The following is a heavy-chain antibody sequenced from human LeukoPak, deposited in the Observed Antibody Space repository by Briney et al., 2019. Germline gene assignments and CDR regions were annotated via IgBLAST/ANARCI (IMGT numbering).Heavy chain of an antibody. D-gene: IGHD3-22*01. Sequence: GGSLRLSCAASGFTFSSYSMNWVRQAPGKGLEWVSYISSSSSTIYYADSVKGRFTTSRDNAKNSLYLQMNSLRAEDTAVYYCAKEQDDSSGLDAFDIWGQGTMVTVSS. CDR1: GFTFSSYS. V-gene: IGHV3-48*01. CDR3: AKEQDDSSGLDAFDI. CDR2: ISSSSSTI. J-gene: IGHJ3*02.